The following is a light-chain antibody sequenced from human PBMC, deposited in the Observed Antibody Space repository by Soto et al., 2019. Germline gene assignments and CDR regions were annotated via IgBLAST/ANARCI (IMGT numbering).Light chain of an antibody. V-gene: IGLV2-23*01. J-gene: IGLJ1*01. CDR1: SSDVGNYNL. CDR2: EGT. CDR3: CSYAGSSFYV. Sequence: QSAPTQPASVSGSPGQSITISCTGTSSDVGNYNLVSWYQQHPGKAPKLMIYEGTKRPSGVSNRFSGSKSGNTASLTISGLQAEDEADYYCCSYAGSSFYVFGTGTKVTVL.